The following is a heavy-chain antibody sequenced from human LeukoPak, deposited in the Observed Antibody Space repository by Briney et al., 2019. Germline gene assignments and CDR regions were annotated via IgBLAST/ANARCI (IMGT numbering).Heavy chain of an antibody. V-gene: IGHV3-7*01. CDR3: ARASSYCSGGSCYCGY. CDR1: GFTFSSYW. J-gene: IGHJ4*02. D-gene: IGHD2-15*01. Sequence: GGSLRLSCAASGFTFSSYWMSWVRQAPGKVLEWVANIKEDGSEKYYVDSVKGRFTISRDNAKNSLYLQMNSLRAEDTAVYYCARASSYCSGGSCYCGYWGQGTLVTVSS. CDR2: IKEDGSEK.